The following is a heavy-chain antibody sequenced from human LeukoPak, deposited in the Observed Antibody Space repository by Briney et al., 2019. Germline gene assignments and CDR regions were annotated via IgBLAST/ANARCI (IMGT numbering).Heavy chain of an antibody. J-gene: IGHJ3*02. CDR1: GGSISSNNW. CDR3: ARRRIYYDSSGYQDAFDI. D-gene: IGHD3-22*01. V-gene: IGHV4-4*02. Sequence: PSGTLSLTCAVSGGSISSNNWWGWVRQPPGKGLEWIGEIYHSGSPNYNPSLKSRVTISVDKSRNHFSLNLSSVTAADTAVYYCARRRIYYDSSGYQDAFDIWGQGTMVTVSS. CDR2: IYHSGSP.